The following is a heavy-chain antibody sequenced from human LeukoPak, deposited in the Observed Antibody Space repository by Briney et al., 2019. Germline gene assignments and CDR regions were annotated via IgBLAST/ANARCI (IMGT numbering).Heavy chain of an antibody. J-gene: IGHJ5*02. Sequence: GGSLRLSCAAAGFTFSSYWMSWVSQAPGKGLEWVANVKQDGSEKHYVDSVKGRFTISRDNTENSLHLQMNSLRAEDTAVYYCARDKYCSNSYCPASWFDPWGQGTLVTVSS. V-gene: IGHV3-7*01. CDR1: GFTFSSYW. CDR2: VKQDGSEK. D-gene: IGHD2-15*01. CDR3: ARDKYCSNSYCPASWFDP.